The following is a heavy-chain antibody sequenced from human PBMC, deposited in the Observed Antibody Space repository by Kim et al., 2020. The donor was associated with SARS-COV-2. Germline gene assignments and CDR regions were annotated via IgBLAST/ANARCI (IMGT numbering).Heavy chain of an antibody. CDR3: ARVNYYDSSGYIRGSYWYFDL. V-gene: IGHV4-4*07. CDR1: GGSISSYY. J-gene: IGHJ2*01. Sequence: SETLSLTCTVSGGSISSYYWSWIRQPAGKGLEWIGRIYTSGSTNYNPSLKSRVTMSVDTSKNQFSLKLSSVTAADTAVYYCARVNYYDSSGYIRGSYWYFDLWGRGSLVTVSS. CDR2: IYTSGST. D-gene: IGHD3-22*01.